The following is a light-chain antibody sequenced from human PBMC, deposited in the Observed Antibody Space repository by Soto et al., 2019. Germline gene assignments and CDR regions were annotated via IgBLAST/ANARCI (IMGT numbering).Light chain of an antibody. CDR2: ATS. J-gene: IGKJ4*01. V-gene: IGKV3-15*01. CDR3: QQYGDWPLT. Sequence: ERVMTQSPVTLSVSPGERATLSCRASQSVSSNFAWYQQKPGQAPRLLIFATSTRATGVPARFSGSGSGTEFTLTISSLQSEDFAVYYCQQYGDWPLTFGGGAKVEIE. CDR1: QSVSSN.